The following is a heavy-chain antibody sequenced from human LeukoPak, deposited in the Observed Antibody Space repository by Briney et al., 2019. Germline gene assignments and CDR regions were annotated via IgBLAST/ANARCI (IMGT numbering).Heavy chain of an antibody. CDR2: TSFDGSNK. Sequence: PGGSLRLSCAASGFTFSSHAMYWVRQAPGKGLEWVAVTSFDGSNKYYADSVKGRFTTSRDNSKNTLYLQMNSLRAEDTAVYYCARGLTYYDFWSNPDWLDPWGQGTPVTVSS. V-gene: IGHV3-30-3*01. J-gene: IGHJ5*02. CDR3: ARGLTYYDFWSNPDWLDP. D-gene: IGHD3-3*01. CDR1: GFTFSSHA.